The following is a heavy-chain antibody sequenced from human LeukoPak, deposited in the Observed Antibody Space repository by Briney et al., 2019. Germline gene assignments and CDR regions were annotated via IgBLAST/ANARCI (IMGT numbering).Heavy chain of an antibody. J-gene: IGHJ2*01. CDR2: INPNSGGT. CDR1: GYTFTGYY. CDR3: ARDGSDCSSTSCYWYFDL. Sequence: ASVKVSCKASGYTFTGYYMHWVRQAPGQGLERMGWINPNSGGTNYAQKFQGRVTMTRDTSISTAYMELSRLRSDDTAVYYCARDGSDCSSTSCYWYFDLWGRGTLVTVSS. D-gene: IGHD2-2*01. V-gene: IGHV1-2*02.